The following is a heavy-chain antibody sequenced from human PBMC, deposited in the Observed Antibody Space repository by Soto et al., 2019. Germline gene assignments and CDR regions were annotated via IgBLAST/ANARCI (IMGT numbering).Heavy chain of an antibody. CDR3: AQYSSGWSFDY. D-gene: IGHD6-19*01. CDR2: IYWHDDK. J-gene: IGHJ4*02. CDR1: EFSLSTSGVG. V-gene: IGHV2-5*01. Sequence: QITLKESGPTVVKPTQTLTLTCTFSEFSLSTSGVGVGWIRQPPVKALEWLALIYWHDDKRYSTSMKNRLTITNHTSKIQVALTMTCMDPVDTATYYCAQYSSGWSFDYWGQGTLVTVSS.